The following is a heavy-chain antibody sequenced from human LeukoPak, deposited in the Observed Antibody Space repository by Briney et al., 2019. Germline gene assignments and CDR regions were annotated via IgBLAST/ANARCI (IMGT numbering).Heavy chain of an antibody. J-gene: IGHJ4*02. CDR2: INPNSGGT. CDR1: GGTFSSYA. D-gene: IGHD3-9*01. CDR3: ARDYDILTGTDY. V-gene: IGHV1-2*02. Sequence: ASVKVSCKASGGTFSSYAISWVRQAPGQGLEWMGWINPNSGGTNYAQKFQGRVTMTRDTSISTAYMELSRLRSDDTAVYYCARDYDILTGTDYWGQGTLVTVSS.